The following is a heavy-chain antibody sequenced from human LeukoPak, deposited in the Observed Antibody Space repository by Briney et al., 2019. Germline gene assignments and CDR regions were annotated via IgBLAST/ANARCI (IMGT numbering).Heavy chain of an antibody. V-gene: IGHV3-30*02. CDR1: GFTFSSYG. Sequence: GGSLRLSCAASGFTFSSYGMHWVRQAPGKGLEWVAFIRYDGSNKYYADSVKGRFTISRDNSKNTLYLQMNSLRAEDTAVYYCARARRFGVVINYFDYWGQGTLVTVSS. D-gene: IGHD3-3*01. CDR2: IRYDGSNK. J-gene: IGHJ4*02. CDR3: ARARRFGVVINYFDY.